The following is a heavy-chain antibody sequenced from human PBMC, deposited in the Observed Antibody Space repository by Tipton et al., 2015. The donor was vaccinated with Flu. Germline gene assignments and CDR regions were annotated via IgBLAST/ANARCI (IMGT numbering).Heavy chain of an antibody. D-gene: IGHD4-11*01. CDR2: VALTGDT. V-gene: IGHV4-38-2*01. CDR3: ARRDYSNYVSDPKSWFDP. CDR1: GDSISSDYY. J-gene: IGHJ5*02. Sequence: LRLSCAVSGDSISSDYYWAWIRQFPGKGLEWIGTVALTGDTIYNPSLKSRVTLSIDTSKNQFSLKMKSVTATDMAVYYCARRDYSNYVSDPKSWFDPWGQGTLVAVSS.